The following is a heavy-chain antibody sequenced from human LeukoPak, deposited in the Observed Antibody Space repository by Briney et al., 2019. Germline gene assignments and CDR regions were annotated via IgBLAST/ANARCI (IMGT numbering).Heavy chain of an antibody. Sequence: SSVKVSCKASGGTFSSNAISWVRQAPGQGLEWMGRIIPILGIANYAQKFQGRVTITADKSTSTAYMELSSLRSEDTAVYYCARSGRRDGYNYAFDIWGQGTMVTVSS. CDR1: GGTFSSNA. V-gene: IGHV1-69*04. J-gene: IGHJ3*02. CDR3: ARSGRRDGYNYAFDI. CDR2: IIPILGIA. D-gene: IGHD5-24*01.